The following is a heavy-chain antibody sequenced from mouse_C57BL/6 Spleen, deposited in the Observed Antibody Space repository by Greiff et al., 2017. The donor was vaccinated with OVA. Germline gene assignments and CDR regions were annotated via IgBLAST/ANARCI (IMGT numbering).Heavy chain of an antibody. J-gene: IGHJ4*01. CDR2: IDPSASYT. CDR1: GYTFTSYW. Sequence: QVQLKQPGAELVKPGASVKLSCKASGYTFTSYWMQWVKQRPGQGLEWIGEIDPSASYTNYNQKIKGKATLTVDNFSRTAFMQLSRLPSEDAAVYFWARGGGSHYYGSSHYYAMDYWGQGTSVTVSS. V-gene: IGHV1-50*01. D-gene: IGHD1-1*01. CDR3: ARGGGSHYYGSSHYYAMDY.